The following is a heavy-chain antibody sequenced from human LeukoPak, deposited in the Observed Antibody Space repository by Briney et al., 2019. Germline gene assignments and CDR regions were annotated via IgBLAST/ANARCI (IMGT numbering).Heavy chain of an antibody. CDR3: AKDRSEGSGSYIDY. CDR2: TSYDGSR. D-gene: IGHD3-10*01. J-gene: IGHJ4*02. CDR1: GFSFGNHA. V-gene: IGHV3-30*18. Sequence: GGSLRLSCAASGFSFGNHAMHWVRQAPGKGLEWLAVTSYDGSRQYADFVRGRFTISRENSKNTLYLHMSSLRVDDTAVYYCAKDRSEGSGSYIDYWGQGALVIVSS.